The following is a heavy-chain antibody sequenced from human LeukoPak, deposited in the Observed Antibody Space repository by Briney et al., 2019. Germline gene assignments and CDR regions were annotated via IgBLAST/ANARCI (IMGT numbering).Heavy chain of an antibody. V-gene: IGHV3-30*19. CDR3: ASTPNGVAAIYFDD. D-gene: IGHD2-15*01. CDR2: ISYDGSNK. Sequence: GGSLRLSCAASEFTFSSYGMHWVRQAPGKGLEWVAVISYDGSNKYYADSVKGRFTISRDNAKNALYLQMNSLRAGDTAVYYCASTPNGVAAIYFDDWGQGTLVTVSS. J-gene: IGHJ4*02. CDR1: EFTFSSYG.